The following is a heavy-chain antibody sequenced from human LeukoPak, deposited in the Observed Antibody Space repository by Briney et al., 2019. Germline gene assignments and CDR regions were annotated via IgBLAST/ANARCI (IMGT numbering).Heavy chain of an antibody. CDR3: ANDRWTVTTCLFDY. CDR1: GFTFSSYG. CDR2: ISGSGGST. Sequence: PGGSLRLSCAASGFTFSSYGMSWVRQAPGKGLEWVSAISGSGGSTYYADSVKGRFTISRDNSKNTLYLQMNSLRAEDTAVYYCANDRWTVTTCLFDYWGQGTLVTVSS. J-gene: IGHJ4*02. V-gene: IGHV3-23*01. D-gene: IGHD4-17*01.